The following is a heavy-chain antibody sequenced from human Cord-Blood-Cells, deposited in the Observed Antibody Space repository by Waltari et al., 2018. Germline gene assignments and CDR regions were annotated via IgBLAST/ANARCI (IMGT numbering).Heavy chain of an antibody. CDR1: GGSFSGYY. J-gene: IGHJ3*02. V-gene: IGHV4-34*01. Sequence: QVQLQQWGAGLLKPSETLSLTCAVYGGSFSGYYWSWIRQPPGKGLEWIGEINHSGSTNYHPSLKSRVTISVDTSKNQFSLKLSAVTAADTAVYYCAREHDAFDIWGQGTMVTDSS. D-gene: IGHD1-1*01. CDR3: AREHDAFDI. CDR2: INHSGST.